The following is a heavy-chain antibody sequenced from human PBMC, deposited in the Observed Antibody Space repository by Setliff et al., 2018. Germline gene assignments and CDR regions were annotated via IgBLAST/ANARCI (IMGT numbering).Heavy chain of an antibody. Sequence: GESLKISCKGSGYRFTSNWIGWVRQMPGKGLEWMGIIFLADSDIRYSPSFQGHVTISADKSIRTAYLQWSSLKASDTAIYYCARVGVTGYYFDYWGQGTLVTVSS. CDR1: GYRFTSNW. V-gene: IGHV5-51*01. CDR3: ARVGVTGYYFDY. D-gene: IGHD1-26*01. J-gene: IGHJ4*02. CDR2: IFLADSDI.